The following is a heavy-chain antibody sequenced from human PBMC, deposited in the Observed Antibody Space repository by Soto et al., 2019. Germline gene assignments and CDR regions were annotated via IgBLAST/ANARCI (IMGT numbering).Heavy chain of an antibody. V-gene: IGHV3-23*01. CDR3: AKDHLDIVVVVAATTPTAANDY. J-gene: IGHJ4*02. CDR2: ISGSGGST. D-gene: IGHD2-15*01. CDR1: GFTFISYA. Sequence: PGGSLRLSCAASGFTFISYAMSWVRQATGKGLEWVSAISGSGGSTYYADSVKGRFTISRDNSKNTLYLQMNSLRAEDTAVYYCAKDHLDIVVVVAATTPTAANDYWGQGTLVTVSS.